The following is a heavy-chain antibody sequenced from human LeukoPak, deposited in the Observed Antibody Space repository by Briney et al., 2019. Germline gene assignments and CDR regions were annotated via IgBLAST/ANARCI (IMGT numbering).Heavy chain of an antibody. D-gene: IGHD4-23*01. V-gene: IGHV3-33*01. CDR2: IWYDGSNQ. CDR1: GFAFNSYG. J-gene: IGHJ2*01. Sequence: GGSRRLSCAASGFAFNSYGMHWVRQAPGKGLESVPLIWYDGSNQDYIDSVKVRFTISRDNSKNTLYLQMSSLRAADAALYYCARFTGGDSTGCFDLWGRGTLVTVSS. CDR3: ARFTGGDSTGCFDL.